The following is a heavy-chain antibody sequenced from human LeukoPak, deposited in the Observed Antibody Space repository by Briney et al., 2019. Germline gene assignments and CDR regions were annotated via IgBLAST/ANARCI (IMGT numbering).Heavy chain of an antibody. CDR2: INHSGST. D-gene: IGHD2-15*01. CDR1: GGSISSSSYY. J-gene: IGHJ4*02. V-gene: IGHV4-39*07. Sequence: SETLSLTCTVSGGSISSSSYYWSWIRQPPGKGLEWIGEINHSGSTNYNPSLKSRVTISVDTSKNQFSLKLSSVTAADTAVYYCASRYCSGGSCNDYWGQGTLVTVSS. CDR3: ASRYCSGGSCNDY.